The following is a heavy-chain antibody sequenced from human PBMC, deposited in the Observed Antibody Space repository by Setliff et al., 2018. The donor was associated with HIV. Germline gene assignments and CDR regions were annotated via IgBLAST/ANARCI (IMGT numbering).Heavy chain of an antibody. CDR2: INTNTGTP. V-gene: IGHV7-4-1*02. D-gene: IGHD2-2*01. CDR1: GGTSKTFA. J-gene: IGHJ4*02. Sequence: GASVKVSCKSSGGTSKTFALNWVRQAPGQGLEWMGWINTNTGTPTYAQGFTRRFVFSLDTSVNTAYLQISSLKAEDTAVYYCARGQFYCSSSSCYYFDYWGQGTLVTVSS. CDR3: ARGQFYCSSSSCYYFDY.